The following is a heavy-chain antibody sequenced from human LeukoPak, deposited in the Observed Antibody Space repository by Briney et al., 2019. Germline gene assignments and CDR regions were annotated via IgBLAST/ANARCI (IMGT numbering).Heavy chain of an antibody. CDR2: ISGRGGSI. V-gene: IGHV3-23*01. CDR1: GFTFSSYA. CDR3: ATESSLSN. Sequence: PGGSLRLSCAASGFTFSSYAMSWVRQAPGKGLEWVSAISGRGGSIYYADSVRGRFTISRDNSKNTLYLQMNSLRAEDAAVYYCATESSLSNWGRGTLVTVSS. J-gene: IGHJ4*02.